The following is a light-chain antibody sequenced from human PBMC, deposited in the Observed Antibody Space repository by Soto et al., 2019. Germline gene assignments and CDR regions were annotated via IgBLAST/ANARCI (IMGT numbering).Light chain of an antibody. J-gene: IGKJ1*01. CDR1: QSITSNF. CDR2: GAS. V-gene: IGKV3-20*01. CDR3: QHYNKAPWT. Sequence: EVVLTQSPGTLSLSPGERATLSCRTSQSITSNFLSWFQQKPGQPPRLLLYGASRRAAGTPDRFSGSGSGTDFTLIISSLQPEDVATYYCQHYNKAPWTFGQGTKV.